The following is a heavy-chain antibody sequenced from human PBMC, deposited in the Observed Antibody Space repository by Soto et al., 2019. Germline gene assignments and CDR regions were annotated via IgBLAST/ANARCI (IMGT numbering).Heavy chain of an antibody. V-gene: IGHV4-39*01. CDR1: GGSISSSSYY. Sequence: SETLSLTCTVSGGSISSSSYYWGWIRQPPGKGLEWIGTIYSSGSTYYNPSLKSRVTISVDTSKNQFSLKLSSVTAADTAVYYCARTYYYGSGSLYGMDVWGQGTTVT. D-gene: IGHD3-10*01. CDR2: IYSSGST. J-gene: IGHJ6*02. CDR3: ARTYYYGSGSLYGMDV.